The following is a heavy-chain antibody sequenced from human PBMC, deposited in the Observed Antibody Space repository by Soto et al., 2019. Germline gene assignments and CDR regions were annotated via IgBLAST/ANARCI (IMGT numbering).Heavy chain of an antibody. J-gene: IGHJ6*02. V-gene: IGHV4-38-2*02. CDR1: GYSLGSGYY. Sequence: LSLTCAVSGYSLGSGYYWGWIRQPPGKGLEWIGSIYHSGSTYYNPSLKSRVTISVDTSKNQFSLKLSSVTAADTAVYYCARDPTPYSGSYIYYYYGMDVWGQGTTVTVSS. D-gene: IGHD1-26*01. CDR3: ARDPTPYSGSYIYYYYGMDV. CDR2: IYHSGST.